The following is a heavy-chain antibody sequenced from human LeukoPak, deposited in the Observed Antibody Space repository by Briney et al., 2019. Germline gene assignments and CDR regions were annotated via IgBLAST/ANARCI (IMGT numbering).Heavy chain of an antibody. J-gene: IGHJ4*01. CDR1: GFTLSNSA. CDR3: AKGPTLTSFGS. V-gene: IGHV3-23*05. Sequence: PGGSLRLSCVVSGFTLSNSAMTWVRQAPGKGLEWVAIIGDSDTSTNYPDFVRGRFIISRDNSKDTLHLQMDSLRVEDTAVYYCAKGPTLTSFGSWGQGTLVTVSS. D-gene: IGHD4-17*01. CDR2: IGDSDTST.